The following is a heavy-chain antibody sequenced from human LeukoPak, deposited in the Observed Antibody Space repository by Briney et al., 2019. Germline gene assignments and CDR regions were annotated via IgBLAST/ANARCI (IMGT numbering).Heavy chain of an antibody. D-gene: IGHD3-9*01. J-gene: IGHJ4*02. Sequence: GGSLRLSCAASGFTFDDYAMHWVRQAPGKGLEWVAVISYDGSNKYYADSVKGRFTISRDNSKNTLYLQMNSLRAEDTAVYYCAKPRLRYFDCLSSLDYWGQGTLVTVSS. CDR1: GFTFDDYA. V-gene: IGHV3-30*04. CDR2: ISYDGSNK. CDR3: AKPRLRYFDCLSSLDY.